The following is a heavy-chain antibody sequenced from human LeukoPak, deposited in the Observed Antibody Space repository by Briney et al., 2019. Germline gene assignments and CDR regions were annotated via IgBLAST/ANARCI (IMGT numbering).Heavy chain of an antibody. D-gene: IGHD3-22*01. CDR1: GGSISSYY. J-gene: IGHJ4*02. CDR3: ARVTGYMIEDYFDS. Sequence: SETLSLTCTVSGGSISSYYWGWLRQPPGKGLEWIGSIYHSGSTYYNPSLKSQVTISVDTSKNQFSLKLSFVTAADTAVYYCARVTGYMIEDYFDSWGQGTLVTVSS. V-gene: IGHV4-39*07. CDR2: IYHSGST.